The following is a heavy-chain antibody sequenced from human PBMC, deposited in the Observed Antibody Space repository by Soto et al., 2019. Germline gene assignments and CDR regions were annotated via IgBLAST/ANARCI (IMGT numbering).Heavy chain of an antibody. CDR3: ARGQGAAAGHSNFAY. D-gene: IGHD6-13*01. CDR1: GGSISGTTYS. J-gene: IGHJ4*02. CDR2: IYDSGNT. V-gene: IGHV4-30-2*01. Sequence: QLQLQESGSGLVKPSQTLSLTCAVSGGSISGTTYSWSWIRQPPGKGLEWIGYIYDSGNTYYNPSLKSQFSISVDRSKNQFSLKLSSVTAADTAVYYCARGQGAAAGHSNFAYWGQGALVTVS.